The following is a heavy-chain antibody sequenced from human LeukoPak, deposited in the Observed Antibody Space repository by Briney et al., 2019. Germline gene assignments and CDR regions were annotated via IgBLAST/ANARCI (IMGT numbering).Heavy chain of an antibody. CDR3: ARGIDYYDSSMYYRNGLGIDY. J-gene: IGHJ4*02. CDR1: GFTFSDYY. Sequence: GGSLRLSCAASGFTFSDYYMGWIRQAPGKGLGWVSYISSSGSTIYYADSVKGRFTISRDNAKNSLYLQMNSLRAEDTAVYYCARGIDYYDSSMYYRNGLGIDYWGQGTLVTVSS. V-gene: IGHV3-11*01. CDR2: ISSSGSTI. D-gene: IGHD3-22*01.